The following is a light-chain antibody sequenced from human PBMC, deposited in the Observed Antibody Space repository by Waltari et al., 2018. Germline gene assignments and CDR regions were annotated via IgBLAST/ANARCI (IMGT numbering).Light chain of an antibody. CDR2: GAS. V-gene: IGKV3-20*01. Sequence: EIVLTQSPGTLSLSPGERVTLSCRASQSLSSDYLAWYQQKPGQPPRLLIYGASTRDTGIPDRFSGSGSGTDFTLTISRLEPEDFAVYCCQQYGTSPPTFGQGTKLEIK. CDR1: QSLSSDY. CDR3: QQYGTSPPT. J-gene: IGKJ2*01.